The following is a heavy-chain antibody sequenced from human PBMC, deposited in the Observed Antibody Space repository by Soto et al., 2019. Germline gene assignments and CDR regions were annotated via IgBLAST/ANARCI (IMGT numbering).Heavy chain of an antibody. CDR2: INAGNGNT. Sequence: QVQLVQSGAEVKKPGASVKVSCKASGYSFTNYATHWVRQAPGQRLEWMGWINAGNGNTKYSQKFQGRVTITRDTSANTAYMDLSSLTFEDTAVYYCARGWGGIATAGSRFDFWGQGALVTVSS. D-gene: IGHD6-13*01. V-gene: IGHV1-3*01. CDR1: GYSFTNYA. CDR3: ARGWGGIATAGSRFDF. J-gene: IGHJ4*02.